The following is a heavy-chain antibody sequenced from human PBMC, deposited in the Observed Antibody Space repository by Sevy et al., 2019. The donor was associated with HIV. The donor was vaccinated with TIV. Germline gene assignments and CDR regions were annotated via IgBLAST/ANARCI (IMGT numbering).Heavy chain of an antibody. Sequence: GGSLRLSCAASGFTVSSNYMSWVRQAPGKGLEWVSVIYSGGSTYYADSVKGRFTISRANSKNTLYLQMNSLRAEDTAVYYCATGGRGYDSSGYYFFARAFDIWGQGTMVTVSS. CDR3: ATGGRGYDSSGYYFFARAFDI. J-gene: IGHJ3*02. CDR2: IYSGGST. V-gene: IGHV3-53*01. CDR1: GFTVSSNY. D-gene: IGHD3-22*01.